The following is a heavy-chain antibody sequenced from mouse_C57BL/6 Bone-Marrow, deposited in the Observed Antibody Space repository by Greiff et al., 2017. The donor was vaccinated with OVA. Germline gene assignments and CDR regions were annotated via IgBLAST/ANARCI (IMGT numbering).Heavy chain of an antibody. CDR3: AREVDYDSSDGAMDY. CDR1: GFTFSSYG. Sequence: EVKVVESGGDLVKPGGSLKLSCAASGFTFSSYGMSWVRQTPDKRLEWVATISSGGSYTYYPDSVKGRFTISRDNAKNTRYLQMSSLKSEDTAMYYCAREVDYDSSDGAMDYWGQGTSVTVSS. CDR2: ISSGGSYT. J-gene: IGHJ4*01. D-gene: IGHD1-1*01. V-gene: IGHV5-6*01.